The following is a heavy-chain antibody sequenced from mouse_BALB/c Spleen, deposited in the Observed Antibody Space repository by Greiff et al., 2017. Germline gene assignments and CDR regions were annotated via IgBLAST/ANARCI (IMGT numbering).Heavy chain of an antibody. V-gene: IGHV1-69*02. J-gene: IGHJ2*01. CDR2: IDPSDSYT. D-gene: IGHD1-2*01. CDR3: ARGTTATS. CDR1: GYTFTSYW. Sequence: QVQLQQPGAELVKPGASVKLSCKASGYTFTSYWMHWVKQRPGQGLEWIGEIDPSDSYTNYNQKFKGKATLTVDKSSSTAYMQLSSLTSEDSAVYYCARGTTATSWGQGTTLTVSS.